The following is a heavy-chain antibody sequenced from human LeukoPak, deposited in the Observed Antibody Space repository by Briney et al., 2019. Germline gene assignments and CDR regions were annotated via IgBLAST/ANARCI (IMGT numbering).Heavy chain of an antibody. CDR3: AREISGYSDY. D-gene: IGHD3-22*01. CDR2: INANSGDT. J-gene: IGHJ4*02. CDR1: GYTFTGYY. Sequence: ASVKVSCKASGYTFTGYYMHWVRQAPGQGLEWMGWINANSGDTKYAQKFQGRVTMTRDTSISTAYMELSRLRSDDTAMYYCAREISGYSDYWGQGTPVTVSS. V-gene: IGHV1-2*02.